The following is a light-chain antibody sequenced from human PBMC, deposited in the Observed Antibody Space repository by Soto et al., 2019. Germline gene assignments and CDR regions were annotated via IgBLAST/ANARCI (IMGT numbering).Light chain of an antibody. CDR1: QSVSSY. J-gene: IGKJ2*01. CDR3: QQRSHWPRT. CDR2: DAS. V-gene: IGKV3-11*01. Sequence: EIVLTQSPATLSLSPGERATLSCRASQSVSSYLAWYQQKPGQAPRLLIYDASNRATGIPARFSGSGSGTDFTLTISSLEPEDLSVYYCQQRSHWPRTFGQGTKLEMK.